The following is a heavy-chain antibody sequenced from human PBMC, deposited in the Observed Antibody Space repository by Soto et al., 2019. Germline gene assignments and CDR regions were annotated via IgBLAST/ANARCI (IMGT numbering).Heavy chain of an antibody. CDR1: GGTFSSYA. V-gene: IGHV1-69*13. Sequence: ASVKVSCKASGGTFSSYAISWVRQAPGQGLEWMGGIIPIFGTANYAQKFQGRVTITADESTSTAYMELSSLRSEDTAVYYCARDQGGTMFRGVMVGGIMDVWGQGTTVTVSS. CDR2: IIPIFGTA. J-gene: IGHJ6*02. CDR3: ARDQGGTMFRGVMVGGIMDV. D-gene: IGHD3-10*01.